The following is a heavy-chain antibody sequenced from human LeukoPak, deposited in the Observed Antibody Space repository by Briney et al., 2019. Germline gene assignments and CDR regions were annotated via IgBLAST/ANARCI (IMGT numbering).Heavy chain of an antibody. J-gene: IGHJ4*02. D-gene: IGHD3-16*02. CDR3: AKVSEGSYRYTLSD. Sequence: GGSLRLSCAASGFTFSTYAMSWVRQAPGKGLEWVSGISGSGGSTYYTDSVKGRFTISRDNSKNTLYLQMNSLRAEDTAVYYCAKVSEGSYRYTLSDWGQGALVTVSS. V-gene: IGHV3-23*01. CDR2: ISGSGGST. CDR1: GFTFSTYA.